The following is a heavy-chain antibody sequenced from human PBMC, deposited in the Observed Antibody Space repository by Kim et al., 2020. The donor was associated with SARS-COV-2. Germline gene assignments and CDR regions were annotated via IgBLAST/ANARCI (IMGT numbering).Heavy chain of an antibody. J-gene: IGHJ4*01. CDR3: ARAYRHDESGYRHIDY. D-gene: IGHD3-22*01. V-gene: IGHV3-7*03. CDR1: GFSFSAHW. Sequence: GGSLRLSCAASGFSFSAHWMTWVRQAPGKGLEWVANIKQDGSETYYVDSVKGRFTVSRDNAKNSLYLQMNSLRVDDTAVYVCARAYRHDESGYRHIDYWG. CDR2: IKQDGSET.